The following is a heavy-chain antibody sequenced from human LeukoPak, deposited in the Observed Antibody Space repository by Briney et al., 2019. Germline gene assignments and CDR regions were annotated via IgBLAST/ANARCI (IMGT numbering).Heavy chain of an antibody. CDR2: IYPGDSNT. Sequence: GESLKISWQGSGYNFTSYRIGWVRQMPGKGLEWMGIIYPGDSNTIYSPSFQGQVTISADKSISAAYLPWSSLTALDPALYYCARFSYSLAAAADYWGQGTLVTVSS. V-gene: IGHV5-51*01. J-gene: IGHJ4*02. CDR1: GYNFTSYR. D-gene: IGHD6-13*01. CDR3: ARFSYSLAAAADY.